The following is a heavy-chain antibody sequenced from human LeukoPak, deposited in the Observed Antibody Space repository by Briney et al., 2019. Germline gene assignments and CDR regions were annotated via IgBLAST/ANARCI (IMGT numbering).Heavy chain of an antibody. CDR1: GGTFSSYA. CDR2: IIPIFGTA. CDR3: ARAQLEYSSSSDAFDI. D-gene: IGHD6-6*01. V-gene: IGHV1-69*05. Sequence: ASVKVSCKASGGTFSSYAISWVRQAPGQGLEWTGGIIPIFGTANYAQKFQGRVTITTDESTSTAYMELSSLRSEDTAVYYCARAQLEYSSSSDAFDIWGQGTMVTVSS. J-gene: IGHJ3*02.